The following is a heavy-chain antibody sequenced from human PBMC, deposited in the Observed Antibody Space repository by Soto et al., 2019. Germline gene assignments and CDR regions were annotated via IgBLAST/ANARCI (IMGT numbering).Heavy chain of an antibody. J-gene: IGHJ4*02. CDR3: ARVSPGEVGATGGCFDF. CDR1: GGSIVNGDYY. Sequence: SETLSLTCTVSGGSIVNGDYYWTWIRQPPGKGLEWIGYIYYSGNTYYNPSLKSRVTISVDRSKHQFSLKLSSVTAADTAVYYCARVSPGEVGATGGCFDFWGQGTLVTVSS. V-gene: IGHV4-30-4*01. D-gene: IGHD1-26*01. CDR2: IYYSGNT.